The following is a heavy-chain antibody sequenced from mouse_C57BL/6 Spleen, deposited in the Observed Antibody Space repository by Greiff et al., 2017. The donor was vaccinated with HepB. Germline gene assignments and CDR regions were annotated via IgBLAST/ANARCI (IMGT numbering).Heavy chain of an antibody. Sequence: VQLVESGAELASPGASVTLSCKASGYTFTDHIMNWVKKRPGQGLEWIGRIYPVSGDTNYNQKFMGKATFSVDRSSSTVYMVLNSLTSEDPSVYYWGRSWAMDYWGQGTSVTVSS. J-gene: IGHJ4*01. V-gene: IGHV1-11*01. CDR3: GRSWAMDY. CDR1: GYTFTDHI. CDR2: IYPVSGDT.